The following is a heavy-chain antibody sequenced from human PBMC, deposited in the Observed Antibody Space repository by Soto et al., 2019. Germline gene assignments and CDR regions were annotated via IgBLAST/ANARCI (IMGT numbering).Heavy chain of an antibody. V-gene: IGHV3-11*01. CDR3: ARQAARNYFDF. CDR2: IDSRGRTI. Sequence: QVQLVESGGALVKPGGSLRLSCAASGFTFSDYYMSWIRQAPGKGLEWVSYIDSRGRTISYADSVKGRFTISRDDAKNSLYLQMNSLRAEDTAVYYCARQAARNYFDFWGQGTLGTVSS. D-gene: IGHD6-6*01. J-gene: IGHJ4*02. CDR1: GFTFSDYY.